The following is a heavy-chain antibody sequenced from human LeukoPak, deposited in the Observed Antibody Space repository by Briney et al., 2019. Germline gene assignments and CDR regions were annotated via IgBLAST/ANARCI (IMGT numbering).Heavy chain of an antibody. Sequence: GGSLRLSCVGSGYIFSSYAMTWVRQAPGKGLERVSGIIGSGGATYSADSVKGRFTISRDNSKNTLYLQLNNLRVDDTALYFCAKGRLFNWNRESYFDPWGQGTLVTVSS. CDR3: AKGRLFNWNRESYFDP. V-gene: IGHV3-23*01. J-gene: IGHJ5*02. CDR1: GYIFSSYA. D-gene: IGHD1-20*01. CDR2: IIGSGGAT.